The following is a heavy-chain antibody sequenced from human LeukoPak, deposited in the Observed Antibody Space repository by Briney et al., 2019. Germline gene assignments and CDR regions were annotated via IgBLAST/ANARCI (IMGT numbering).Heavy chain of an antibody. CDR3: ARDPFTGSLFPHDVFDV. CDR1: GGSISSSSYY. J-gene: IGHJ3*01. CDR2: IYYSGST. D-gene: IGHD2-21*01. Sequence: PSETLSLTCTVSGGSISSSSYYWGWIRQPPGKGLEWIGSIYYSGSTYYNPSLKSRVTISVDTSKNQFSLKLSSVTAADTAVYYCARDPFTGSLFPHDVFDVWGQGIMVTVSA. V-gene: IGHV4-39*02.